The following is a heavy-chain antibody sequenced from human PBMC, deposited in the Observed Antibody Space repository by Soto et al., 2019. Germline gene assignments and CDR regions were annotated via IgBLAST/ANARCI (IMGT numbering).Heavy chain of an antibody. Sequence: GGSLRLSCTASGFTFGDYAMSWVRQAPGKGLEWVGFIRSKAYGGTTEYAASVKGRLTISRDDSKSIAYLQMNSLKTEDTSVYYCTRGLKAVLRYFDWLGADDAFDIWGQGTMVTVSS. CDR2: IRSKAYGGTT. D-gene: IGHD3-9*01. V-gene: IGHV3-49*04. J-gene: IGHJ3*02. CDR1: GFTFGDYA. CDR3: TRGLKAVLRYFDWLGADDAFDI.